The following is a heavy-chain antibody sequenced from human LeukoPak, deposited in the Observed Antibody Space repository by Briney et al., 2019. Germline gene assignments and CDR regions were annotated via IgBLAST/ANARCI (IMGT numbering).Heavy chain of an antibody. J-gene: IGHJ6*03. Sequence: GASVKVSCKASGGTFSSYAISLVRQAPGQGPEWMGGIIPIFGTANYAQKFQGRLTITTDESTSTAYMELSSLRSEDTAVYYCARERYCSSTSCHTFYYYYMDVWGKGTTVTVSS. CDR1: GGTFSSYA. D-gene: IGHD2-2*01. CDR2: IIPIFGTA. V-gene: IGHV1-69*05. CDR3: ARERYCSSTSCHTFYYYYMDV.